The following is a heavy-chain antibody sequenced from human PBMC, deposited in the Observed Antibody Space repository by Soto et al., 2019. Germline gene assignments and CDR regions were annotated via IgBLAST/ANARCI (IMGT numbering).Heavy chain of an antibody. D-gene: IGHD6-19*01. V-gene: IGHV3-49*03. CDR1: GFTFGDYA. Sequence: GGSLRLSCTASGFTFGDYAMSWFRQAPGKGLEWVGFIRSKAYGGTTEYAASVKGRFTISRDDSKSIAYLQMNSLKTEDTAVYYCTRVELAAGYSSGWTDYWGQGTLVTVSS. CDR2: IRSKAYGGTT. J-gene: IGHJ4*02. CDR3: TRVELAAGYSSGWTDY.